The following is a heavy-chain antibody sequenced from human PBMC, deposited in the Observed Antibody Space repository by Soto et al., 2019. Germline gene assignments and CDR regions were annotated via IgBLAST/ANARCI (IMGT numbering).Heavy chain of an antibody. J-gene: IGHJ4*02. CDR3: ARDSIGYCSSTSCQKSGYDFGPDY. V-gene: IGHV1-18*04. D-gene: IGHD2-2*01. CDR2: ISAYNGNT. Sequence: APVKVSCRASGYTFTSYGISWVRQAPGQGLEWMGWISAYNGNTNYAQKFQGRVTMTRDTSISTAYMELSRLRSDDTAVYYCARDSIGYCSSTSCQKSGYDFGPDYWGQGTLVTVSS. CDR1: GYTFTSYG.